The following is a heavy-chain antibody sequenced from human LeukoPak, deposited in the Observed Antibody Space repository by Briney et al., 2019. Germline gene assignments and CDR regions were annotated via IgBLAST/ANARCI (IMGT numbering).Heavy chain of an antibody. V-gene: IGHV5-51*01. Sequence: GESLKISCKGSGYSFTSYWIGWVRQMPGKGLEWMGIIYPGDSDTRYSPSFQGQVTTSADKSISTAYLQWSSLKASDTAMYYCARADYDILTGYYYNWFDPWGQGTLVTVSS. CDR2: IYPGDSDT. CDR1: GYSFTSYW. CDR3: ARADYDILTGYYYNWFDP. J-gene: IGHJ5*02. D-gene: IGHD3-9*01.